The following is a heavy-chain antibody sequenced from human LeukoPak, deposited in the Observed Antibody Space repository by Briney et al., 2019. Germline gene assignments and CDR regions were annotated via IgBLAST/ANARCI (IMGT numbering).Heavy chain of an antibody. CDR3: AREGVAAAGLVYYYYMDV. CDR1: GGSISSYY. Sequence: SETLSLTCTVSGGSISSYYWSWIRQPPGKGLEWIGYIYYSGSTNYNPSLKSRVTISVDTSKNQFSLKLSSVTAADTAVYYCAREGVAAAGLVYYYYMDVWGKGTTVSVSS. V-gene: IGHV4-59*01. D-gene: IGHD6-13*01. CDR2: IYYSGST. J-gene: IGHJ6*03.